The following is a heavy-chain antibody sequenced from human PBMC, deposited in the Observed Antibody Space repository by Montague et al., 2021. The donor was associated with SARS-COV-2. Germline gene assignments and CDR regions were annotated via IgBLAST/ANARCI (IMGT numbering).Heavy chain of an antibody. J-gene: IGHJ6*02. CDR2: IDYSGST. Sequence: SETLSLTCTVSGGSISSSSYYWGWIRQPPGKGLEWIGSIDYSGSTYYNPSLKSRVTISVDTSKNQFSLKLSSVTAADTAVYYCARLGLQQLVRLSCMDVWGQGTTVTVSS. V-gene: IGHV4-39*07. D-gene: IGHD6-13*01. CDR1: GGSISSSSYY. CDR3: ARLGLQQLVRLSCMDV.